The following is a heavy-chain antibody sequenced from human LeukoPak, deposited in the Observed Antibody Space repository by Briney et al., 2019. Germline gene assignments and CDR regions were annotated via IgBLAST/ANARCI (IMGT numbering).Heavy chain of an antibody. J-gene: IGHJ6*03. D-gene: IGHD3/OR15-3a*01. Sequence: SVKLSCKASGYTFTSYDINWVRQATGQGLEWMGWMNPNSGNTGFAQKFQGRVTMTKNTSITTAYMELSSLRSEDTALYYCARALSWTTDSYYYMDVWGKGTTVTVSS. CDR1: GYTFTSYD. V-gene: IGHV1-8*01. CDR3: ARALSWTTDSYYYMDV. CDR2: MNPNSGNT.